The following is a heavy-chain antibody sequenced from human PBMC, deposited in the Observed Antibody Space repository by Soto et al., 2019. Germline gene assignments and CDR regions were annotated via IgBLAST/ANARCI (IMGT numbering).Heavy chain of an antibody. CDR1: GFTVSSNY. Sequence: EVQLVESGGGLVQPGGSLRLSCVASGFTVSSNYMSWVRQAPGKGLEWISIIYRGGDTYYADSVNVRFTISRDNSKNTLYLQMNSLRADDTAVYYCARGDDSSGYSAFHIWGQGTMVTVSS. CDR3: ARGDDSSGYSAFHI. J-gene: IGHJ3*02. CDR2: IYRGGDT. V-gene: IGHV3-66*01. D-gene: IGHD3-22*01.